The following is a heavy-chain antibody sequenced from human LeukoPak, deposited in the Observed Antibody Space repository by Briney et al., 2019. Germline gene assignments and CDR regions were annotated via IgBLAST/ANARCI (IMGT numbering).Heavy chain of an antibody. V-gene: IGHV4-38-2*02. CDR2: FYHGGST. Sequence: SETLSLTCTVSRYSISTGYYWDWIRQPPGKGLEWIGTFYHGGSTYYNPSLKSRVTISVDTSKNQFSLNLTSVTAADTAVYYCARGRKWYYYYMDVWGKGTTVTVSS. CDR3: ARGRKWYYYYMDV. D-gene: IGHD1-14*01. CDR1: RYSISTGYY. J-gene: IGHJ6*03.